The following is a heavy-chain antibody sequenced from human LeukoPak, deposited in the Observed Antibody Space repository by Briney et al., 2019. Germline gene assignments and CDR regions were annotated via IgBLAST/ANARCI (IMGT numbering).Heavy chain of an antibody. Sequence: GGPLRPSCAASGFTFSSYWMSWVRQAPGKGLEWVANIKQDGSERYYVDSVKGRFTISRDNAKNSLYLQMNSLRAEDTAVYYCARSAAGDYFDYWGQGTLVTVSS. J-gene: IGHJ4*02. CDR3: ARSAAGDYFDY. D-gene: IGHD6-13*01. CDR1: GFTFSSYW. CDR2: IKQDGSER. V-gene: IGHV3-7*01.